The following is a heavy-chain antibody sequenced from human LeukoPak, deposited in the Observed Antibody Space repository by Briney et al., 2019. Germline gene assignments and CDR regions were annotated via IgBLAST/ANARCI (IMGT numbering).Heavy chain of an antibody. CDR2: IYTSGST. Sequence: SQTLSLTCTVSGGSISSGSYYWSWIRQPAGKGLEWIGRIYTSGSTNYNPSLKSRVTISVDTSKNQFSLKLSSVSAADTAVYYCARGLPGLLYYFDYWGQGTLVTVSS. V-gene: IGHV4-61*02. J-gene: IGHJ4*02. CDR3: ARGLPGLLYYFDY. CDR1: GGSISSGSYY. D-gene: IGHD1-26*01.